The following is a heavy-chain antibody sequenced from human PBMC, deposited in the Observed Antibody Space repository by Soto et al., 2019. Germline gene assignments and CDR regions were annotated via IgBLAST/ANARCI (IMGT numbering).Heavy chain of an antibody. CDR2: IWYDGSNK. CDR3: AREDGVVGDTSAFDS. CDR1: GFTFSSYG. V-gene: IGHV3-33*01. J-gene: IGHJ4*02. Sequence: PGGSLRLSCAASGFTFSSYGMHWVRQAPGKGLEWVAVIWYDGSNKYYADSVKGRFTISRDNSKNTLYLQMNSLRAEDTAVYYCAREDGVVGDTSAFDSWGQGTLVTVSS. D-gene: IGHD1-26*01.